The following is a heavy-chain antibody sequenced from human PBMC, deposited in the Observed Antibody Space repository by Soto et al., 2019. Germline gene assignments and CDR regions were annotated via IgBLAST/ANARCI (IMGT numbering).Heavy chain of an antibody. D-gene: IGHD4-17*01. V-gene: IGHV4-61*01. Sequence: QVQLQESGPGLVKPSETLSLTCTVSGGSVSSGIYYWSWIRQPPGKVLEWIGYIYYSGSTNYNPSHQTRVTISVDTSKNQFSLKLSSVTAADTAVYYCARDRTVTNYYYYGMDVWGQGTTVTVSS. CDR2: IYYSGST. CDR3: ARDRTVTNYYYYGMDV. CDR1: GGSVSSGIYY. J-gene: IGHJ6*02.